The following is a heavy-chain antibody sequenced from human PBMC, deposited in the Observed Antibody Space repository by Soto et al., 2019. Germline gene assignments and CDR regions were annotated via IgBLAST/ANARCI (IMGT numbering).Heavy chain of an antibody. Sequence: ASVKVSCKASGYTFTSYGISWVRQARGQGLEWMGWISAYNGNTNYAQKLQGRVTMTTDTSTSTAYMELRSLRSDDTAVYYCARDLGIAVAGTVDYWGQGTLVTVSS. CDR2: ISAYNGNT. J-gene: IGHJ4*02. D-gene: IGHD6-13*01. CDR3: ARDLGIAVAGTVDY. CDR1: GYTFTSYG. V-gene: IGHV1-18*01.